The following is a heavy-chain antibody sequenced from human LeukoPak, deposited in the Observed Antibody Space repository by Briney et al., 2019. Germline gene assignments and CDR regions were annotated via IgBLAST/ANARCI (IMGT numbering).Heavy chain of an antibody. D-gene: IGHD5-24*01. Sequence: KASETLSLTCSVSGVSISSGSNYWGWIRQPPGKTLEWIGSIYSSGSTYYNSSLKSRVTISVDTSKNQFSLKLSSVTAADTVEYYCARVRRWLQSHDAFDIWGQGTMVTVSS. CDR2: IYSSGST. CDR1: GVSISSGSNY. J-gene: IGHJ3*02. V-gene: IGHV4-39*07. CDR3: ARVRRWLQSHDAFDI.